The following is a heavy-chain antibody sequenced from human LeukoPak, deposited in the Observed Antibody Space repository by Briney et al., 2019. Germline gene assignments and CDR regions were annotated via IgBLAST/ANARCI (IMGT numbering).Heavy chain of an antibody. V-gene: IGHV3-7*01. CDR1: GFTFSSYW. Sequence: PGGSLRLSCAASGFTFSSYWMSWVRQAPGKGPEWVANIKQDGSEKYYVDSVKGRFTISRDNAKNSLYLQMNSLRAEDTAVYYCARVGGSLYAISYFDYWGQGTLVTVSS. J-gene: IGHJ4*02. CDR3: ARVGGSLYAISYFDY. CDR2: IKQDGSEK. D-gene: IGHD3-10*01.